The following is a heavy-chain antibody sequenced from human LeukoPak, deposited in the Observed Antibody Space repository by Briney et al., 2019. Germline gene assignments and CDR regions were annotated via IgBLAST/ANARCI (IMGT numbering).Heavy chain of an antibody. CDR2: IIPIFGTA. D-gene: IGHD6-19*01. CDR1: GGTFSSYA. J-gene: IGHJ6*02. V-gene: IGHV1-69*13. Sequence: SVKVSCKASGGTFSSYAISWVRQAPGQGLEWMGGIIPIFGTANYAQKFQGRVTITADESTSTAYMELSSLGSEDTAVYYCARDRRIAVAGTYYYYGMDVGGQGTTVTVSS. CDR3: ARDRRIAVAGTYYYYGMDV.